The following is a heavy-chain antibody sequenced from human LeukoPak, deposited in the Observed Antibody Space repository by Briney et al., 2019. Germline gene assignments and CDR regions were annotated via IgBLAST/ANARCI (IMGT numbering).Heavy chain of an antibody. CDR2: IYHSGST. CDR3: ATMYGNSWTDNWFDP. V-gene: IGHV4-4*02. J-gene: IGHJ5*02. D-gene: IGHD6-13*01. CDR1: GGSISSSNW. Sequence: SETLSLTCAVSGGSISSSNWWSWVSQPPGKGLEWIGEIYHSGSTNYNPSLKSRVTISVDKSKNQFSLKLSSVTAADTALYYCATMYGNSWTDNWFDPWGQGTLVTVSS.